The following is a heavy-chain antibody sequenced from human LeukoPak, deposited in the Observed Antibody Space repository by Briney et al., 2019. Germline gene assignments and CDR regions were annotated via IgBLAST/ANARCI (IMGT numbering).Heavy chain of an antibody. D-gene: IGHD2-21*01. CDR2: VYYTGST. Sequence: PSETLSLTCTVSGGSVSSAGYYWSWIRQPPGKGLEWIGYVYYTGSTNYNPSVKSRVTISVDTSKNQFSLKLSSVTAADTAVYYCARDQKWGLDYYYGMDVWGQGTTVTVSS. V-gene: IGHV4-61*08. J-gene: IGHJ6*02. CDR1: GGSVSSAGYY. CDR3: ARDQKWGLDYYYGMDV.